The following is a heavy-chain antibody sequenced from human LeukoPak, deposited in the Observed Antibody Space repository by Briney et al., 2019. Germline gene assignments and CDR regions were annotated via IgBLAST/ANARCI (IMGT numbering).Heavy chain of an antibody. Sequence: SETLSLXCTVSGYSISSSYYWGWIRQPPGKGLEWIGSIYYSGSTYYNPSLKSRVTISVDTSKNQFSLKLSSVTAADTAVYYCARSVRSQQDAFDIWGQGTMVTVSS. CDR1: GYSISSSYY. CDR2: IYYSGST. J-gene: IGHJ3*02. CDR3: ARSVRSQQDAFDI. V-gene: IGHV4-38-2*02.